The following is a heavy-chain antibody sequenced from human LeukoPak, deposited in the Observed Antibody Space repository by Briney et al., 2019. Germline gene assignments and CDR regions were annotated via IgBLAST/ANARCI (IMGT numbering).Heavy chain of an antibody. CDR3: ARYYYGSGSYYFFDY. CDR1: GGSISNDY. D-gene: IGHD3-10*01. Sequence: SETLSLTCTVSGGSISNDYWSWIRQPPGKGLECIGYIYYTGSTNYNPSLKSRVTISVDTSKNQLSLKLSSVTAADSAVYYCARYYYGSGSYYFFDYWGQGTLVTVSS. J-gene: IGHJ4*02. V-gene: IGHV4-59*01. CDR2: IYYTGST.